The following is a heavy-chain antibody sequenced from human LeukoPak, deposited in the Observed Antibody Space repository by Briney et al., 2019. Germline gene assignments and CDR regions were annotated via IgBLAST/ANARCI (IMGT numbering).Heavy chain of an antibody. V-gene: IGHV1-24*01. J-gene: IGHJ3*02. CDR2: FDPEDGET. CDR1: GYTLTELS. D-gene: IGHD7-27*01. CDR3: ATHNWGWDAFDI. Sequence: ASVKVSCKVSGYTLTELSMHWVRQAPGKGLEWMGGFDPEDGETIYAQKFQGRVTMTEDTSTDTAYMELSSLRSEDTAVYYCATHNWGWDAFDIWGQGTMLTVSS.